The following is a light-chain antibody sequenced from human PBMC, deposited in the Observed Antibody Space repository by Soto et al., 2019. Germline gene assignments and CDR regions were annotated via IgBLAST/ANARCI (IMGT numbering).Light chain of an antibody. CDR2: KAS. CDR3: QQYNSYLRT. Sequence: DIQMTQSPSTLSASVGDRVTITCRASQSISSWLAWYQQKPGKAPKLLIYKASSLESGVPSRFSGSGSGTEFTLTISSLQPDDFATYSCQQYNSYLRTFGQGTKVEIK. J-gene: IGKJ1*01. V-gene: IGKV1-5*03. CDR1: QSISSW.